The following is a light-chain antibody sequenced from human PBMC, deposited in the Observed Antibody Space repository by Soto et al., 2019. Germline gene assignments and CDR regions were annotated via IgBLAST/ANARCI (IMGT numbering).Light chain of an antibody. CDR2: GAA. V-gene: IGKV3-15*01. Sequence: DIVMTQSPVTLSVSPGERATLSCRASQSVFSSLAWYQQKPGQAPRLLIYGAATRATGIPARFSGSGPGTEFTLTISSLQSEDFAIYYCQQYHNWPAFGQGTKVEIK. CDR3: QQYHNWPA. J-gene: IGKJ1*01. CDR1: QSVFSS.